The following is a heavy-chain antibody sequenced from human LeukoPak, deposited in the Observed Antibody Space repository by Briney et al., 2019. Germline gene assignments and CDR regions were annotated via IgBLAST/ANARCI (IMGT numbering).Heavy chain of an antibody. J-gene: IGHJ3*02. CDR1: GCSIRSYF. CDR3: ARGLVLATDDAFDI. CDR2: IWDTEIT. D-gene: IGHD5-12*01. Sequence: KPSETLSLTCTVSGCSIRSYFWSWLRQPPGKGLEWIGYIWDTEITDYNPSLKSRVTISLDTSKNHFSLKLRSVTAADTALYFCARGLVLATDDAFDIWGQGTLVTVSS. V-gene: IGHV4-59*01.